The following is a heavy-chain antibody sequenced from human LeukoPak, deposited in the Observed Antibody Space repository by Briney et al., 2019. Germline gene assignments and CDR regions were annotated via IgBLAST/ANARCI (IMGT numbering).Heavy chain of an antibody. V-gene: IGHV3-21*04. J-gene: IGHJ4*02. D-gene: IGHD2-15*01. CDR1: GFTFSSYS. CDR3: AKDRVVVVSATSLLDY. CDR2: ISSSSYI. Sequence: GGSLRLSCAASGFTFSSYSMNWVRQAPGKGLEWVSSISSSSYIYYADSVKGRFTISRDNAKNSLYLQMNSLRAEDTAVYYCAKDRVVVVSATSLLDYWGQGTLVTVSS.